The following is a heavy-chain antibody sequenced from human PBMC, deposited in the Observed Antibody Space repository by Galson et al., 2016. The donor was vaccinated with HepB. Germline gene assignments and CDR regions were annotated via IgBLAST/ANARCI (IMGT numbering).Heavy chain of an antibody. D-gene: IGHD1-26*01. CDR2: SNIYDGTI. Sequence: SVKVSCKASGYIFTSSSISWMRRAPGQGLEWMGWSNIYDGTINYARKFQGRVSLTTDTSTSTAYMELSSLRLDDTAVYYCARDWDFNLDVWGKGTTVTVSS. CDR1: GYIFTSSS. J-gene: IGHJ6*04. CDR3: ARDWDFNLDV. V-gene: IGHV1-18*04.